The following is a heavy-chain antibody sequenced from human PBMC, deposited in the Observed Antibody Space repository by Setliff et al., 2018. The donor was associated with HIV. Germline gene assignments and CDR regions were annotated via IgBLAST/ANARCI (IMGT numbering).Heavy chain of an antibody. D-gene: IGHD2-21*01. V-gene: IGHV4-34*01. Sequence: SETLSLTCAVYGGSFSGYYWSWVRQPPGKGLEWIGEIYHSGNTNYNPSLKSRVTISVETSKVQFSLKLNSVTVVDTAVYFCARLKRDGTYFFDFWGQGTLVT. CDR2: IYHSGNT. CDR1: GGSFSGYY. J-gene: IGHJ4*02. CDR3: ARLKRDGTYFFDF.